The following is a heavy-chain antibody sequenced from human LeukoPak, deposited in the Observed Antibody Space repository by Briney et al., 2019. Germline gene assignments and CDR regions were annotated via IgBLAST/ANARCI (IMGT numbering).Heavy chain of an antibody. J-gene: IGHJ5*02. D-gene: IGHD4-17*01. CDR1: GGSSSGYY. V-gene: IGHV4-34*01. CDR2: INHSGST. CDR3: ARGPSDYGDYSGWFDP. Sequence: SETLSLTCAVYGGSSSGYYWSWIRQPPGKGLEWIGEINHSGSTNYNPSLKSRVTISVDTSKNQFSLKLSSVTAADTAVYYCARGPSDYGDYSGWFDPWGQGTLVTVSS.